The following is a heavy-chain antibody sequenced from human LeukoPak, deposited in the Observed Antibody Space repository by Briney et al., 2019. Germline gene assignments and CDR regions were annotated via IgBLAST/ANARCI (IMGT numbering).Heavy chain of an antibody. Sequence: SVKVSCKASGGTFSSYAISWVRQAPGQGLEWMGGIIPIFGTANYAQKFQGRVTITADESTGTAYMELSSLRSEDTAVYYCARDPGYSSSWYGLYYFDYWGQGTLVTVSS. CDR3: ARDPGYSSSWYGLYYFDY. CDR1: GGTFSSYA. D-gene: IGHD6-13*01. CDR2: IIPIFGTA. J-gene: IGHJ4*02. V-gene: IGHV1-69*13.